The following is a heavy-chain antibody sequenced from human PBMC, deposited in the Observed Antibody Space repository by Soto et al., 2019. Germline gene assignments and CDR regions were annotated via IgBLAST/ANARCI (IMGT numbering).Heavy chain of an antibody. J-gene: IGHJ6*02. CDR3: ASVTYCGGDCYSTYYYYGMDV. Sequence: ASVKVSCQPSVYTFTTYYIQCVRPAPAQGREGMGRINPTDGSTSYAQKFQGRVTITADESTSTAYMELSSLRSEDTAVYYCASVTYCGGDCYSTYYYYGMDVWGQGTTVTVSS. D-gene: IGHD2-21*02. V-gene: IGHV1-46*01. CDR2: INPTDGST. CDR1: VYTFTTYY.